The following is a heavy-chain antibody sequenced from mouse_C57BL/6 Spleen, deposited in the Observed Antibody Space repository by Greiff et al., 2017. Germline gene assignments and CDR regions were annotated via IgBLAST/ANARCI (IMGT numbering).Heavy chain of an antibody. J-gene: IGHJ4*01. CDR3: ARKTTVVGGAMDY. CDR1: GFTFSDYG. V-gene: IGHV5-17*01. CDR2: ISSGSSTI. Sequence: EVMLVESGGGLVKPGGSLKLSCAASGFTFSDYGMHWVRQAPEKGLEWVAYISSGSSTIYYADSVKGRFTISRDNAKNTLFLQMTSLRSEDTAMYYCARKTTVVGGAMDYWGQGTSVTVSS. D-gene: IGHD1-1*01.